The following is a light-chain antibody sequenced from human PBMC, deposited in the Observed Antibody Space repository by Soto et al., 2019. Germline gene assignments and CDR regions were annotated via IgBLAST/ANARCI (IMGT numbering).Light chain of an antibody. V-gene: IGLV2-14*01. CDR1: SGDVGGYDY. CDR3: SSHTSGSTRV. J-gene: IGLJ1*01. CDR2: EVT. Sequence: QSALTQPASVSGSPGQSIAISCTGTSGDVGGYDYVSWYQQHPDKAPKLMIYEVTKRPSWVSNRFSGSKSGNTASLTISGLQPEDEADYYCSSHTSGSTRVFGSGTKDTDL.